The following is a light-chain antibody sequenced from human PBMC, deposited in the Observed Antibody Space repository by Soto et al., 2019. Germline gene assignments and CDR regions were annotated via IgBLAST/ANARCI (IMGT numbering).Light chain of an antibody. CDR3: SSYTSSSTLDV. V-gene: IGLV2-14*01. Sequence: QSVLTQPASVSGSPGQSITISCTGTSSDVGGYNYVSWYQQHPGKAPKLMISDVSNRPSGVANRFSGSKSGNTASLTISGLQAEDEADYYCSSYTSSSTLDVVGTGTKLTVL. CDR2: DVS. J-gene: IGLJ1*01. CDR1: SSDVGGYNY.